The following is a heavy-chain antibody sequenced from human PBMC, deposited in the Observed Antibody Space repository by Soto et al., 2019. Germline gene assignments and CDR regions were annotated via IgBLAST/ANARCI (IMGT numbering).Heavy chain of an antibody. Sequence: SGPTLVNPTQTLTLTCAFSGFSLSTSGMRVSWIRQPPGKALEWLARIDWDDDKFYSTSLKTRLTISKDTSKNQVVLTMTNMDPVDTATYYCARTPTYYFYGMDVWGQGTTVTVSS. CDR2: IDWDDDK. V-gene: IGHV2-70*04. CDR1: GFSLSTSGMR. CDR3: ARTPTYYFYGMDV. J-gene: IGHJ6*02.